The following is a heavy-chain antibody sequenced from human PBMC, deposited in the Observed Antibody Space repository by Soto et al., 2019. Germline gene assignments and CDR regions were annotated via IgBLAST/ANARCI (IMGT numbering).Heavy chain of an antibody. CDR2: ISGSGGST. J-gene: IGHJ4*02. V-gene: IGHV3-23*01. CDR1: GFTFSSYA. CDR3: AKVSSVLRILECFDY. D-gene: IGHD3-3*01. Sequence: GGSLRLSCAASGFTFSSYAMSWVRQAPGKGLEWVSAISGSGGSTYYADSVKGRFTISRDNSKNTLYLQMNSLRAEDTAVYYCAKVSSVLRILECFDYWGQGTLVTVSS.